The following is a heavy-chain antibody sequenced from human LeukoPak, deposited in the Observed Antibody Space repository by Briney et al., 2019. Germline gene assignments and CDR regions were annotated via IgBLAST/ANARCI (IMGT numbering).Heavy chain of an antibody. Sequence: SETLSLTCTVSGGSISSSSYYWGWIRQPPGKGLEWIGSIYYSGSTYYNPSLKSRVTISVDTSKNQFSLKLSSVTAADTAVYYCAIQGYSSSWTPRYYYYYGMDVWGQGTTVTVSS. CDR2: IYYSGST. CDR1: GGSISSSSYY. D-gene: IGHD6-13*01. J-gene: IGHJ6*02. CDR3: AIQGYSSSWTPRYYYYYGMDV. V-gene: IGHV4-39*01.